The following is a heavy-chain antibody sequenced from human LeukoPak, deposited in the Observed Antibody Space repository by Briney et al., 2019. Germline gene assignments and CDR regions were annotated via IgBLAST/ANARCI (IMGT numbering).Heavy chain of an antibody. D-gene: IGHD3-3*01. CDR1: GFSFSGHW. CDR3: VRGHTGTIFGAVPVNPLGY. Sequence: GGSLRLSCEGSGFSFSGHWMHWVRQAPGKGLVWVSRVHDNERSASYGDSVRGRFTISKGNARNTLYLQMDSLRVEDTAVYYCVRGHTGTIFGAVPVNPLGYWGQGTLVTVSS. J-gene: IGHJ4*02. V-gene: IGHV3-74*01. CDR2: VHDNERSA.